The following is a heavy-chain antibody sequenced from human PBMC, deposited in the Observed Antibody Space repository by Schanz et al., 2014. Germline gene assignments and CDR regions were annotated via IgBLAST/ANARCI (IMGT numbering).Heavy chain of an antibody. CDR2: ISGRGDST. J-gene: IGHJ4*02. CDR3: ARDLAGGGNDV. V-gene: IGHV3-23*04. CDR1: GFSFSTYA. D-gene: IGHD2-15*01. Sequence: EVQLVESGGGLAQPGGSLRLSCAASGFSFSTYAMNWVRQAPGKGLEWVSLISGRGDSTHYADSVKGRFTISRDNSKDTVYLQMNSLRAEDTAVYYCARDLAGGGNDVWGQGTLVTVSS.